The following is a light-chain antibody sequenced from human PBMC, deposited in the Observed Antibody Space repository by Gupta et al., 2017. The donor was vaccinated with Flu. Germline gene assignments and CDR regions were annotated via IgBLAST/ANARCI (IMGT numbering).Light chain of an antibody. Sequence: EMGLTKSQGTLSFSQGERATLSCRASQSVSSSYLACYQQKPGQAPRLLIYGASSRATGIPDRVSGSGSGTDFTLTISRLEPEDVAVYYCQQYGSSPHSFGQGTKLEIK. J-gene: IGKJ2*03. CDR2: GAS. CDR1: QSVSSSY. CDR3: QQYGSSPHS. V-gene: IGKV3-20*01.